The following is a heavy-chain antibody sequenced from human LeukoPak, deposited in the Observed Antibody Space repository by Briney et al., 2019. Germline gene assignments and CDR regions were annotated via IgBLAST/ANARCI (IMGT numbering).Heavy chain of an antibody. CDR3: ARAAGSSSWYWFDP. V-gene: IGHV4-59*08. CDR2: IFYSGRT. Sequence: PSETLSLTCTGSGGSISSYYWTWIRQAPGKGLEWIGYIFYSGRTNYNPSLKSRVTISVDTSKNQFSLKLSSVTAADTAVYYCARAAGSSSWYWFDPWGQGTLVTVSS. CDR1: GGSISSYY. J-gene: IGHJ5*02. D-gene: IGHD6-13*01.